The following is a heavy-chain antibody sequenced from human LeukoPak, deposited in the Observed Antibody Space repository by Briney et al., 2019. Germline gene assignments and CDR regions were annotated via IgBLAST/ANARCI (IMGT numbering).Heavy chain of an antibody. CDR2: INHSGST. D-gene: IGHD5-18*01. CDR3: ARMRAAMAYYYYGMDV. CDR1: GGSFSGYY. V-gene: IGHV4-34*01. J-gene: IGHJ6*04. Sequence: PSETLSLTCAVHGGSFSGYYWSWNRQPPGKGLEWIGEINHSGSTNYNPSLKSRVTISVDTSKNQFSLKLSSVTAADTAVYYCARMRAAMAYYYYGMDVWGKGTTVTVSS.